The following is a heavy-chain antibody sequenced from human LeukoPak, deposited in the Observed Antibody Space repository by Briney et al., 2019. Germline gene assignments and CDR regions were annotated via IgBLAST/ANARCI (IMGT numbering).Heavy chain of an antibody. CDR1: GGSISSYY. J-gene: IGHJ4*02. Sequence: PSETLSLTCSVSGGSISSYYWSWILQPPGKGLEWIGHIYYSGSTNYNPSLKSRVTISVDTSKNQFSLKLSSVTAADTAVYYCAARHMEDFDYWGQGTLVTVSS. CDR3: AARHMEDFDY. D-gene: IGHD1-1*01. V-gene: IGHV4-59*01. CDR2: IYYSGST.